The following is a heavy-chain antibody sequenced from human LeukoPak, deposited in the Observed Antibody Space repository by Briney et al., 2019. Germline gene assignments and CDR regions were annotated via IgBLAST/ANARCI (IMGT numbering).Heavy chain of an antibody. CDR2: ISSNGGST. CDR1: GFTFSSYA. V-gene: IGHV3-64*01. CDR3: ARGLIVVVTAANFDP. J-gene: IGHJ5*01. Sequence: GGSLRLSCAASGFTFSSYAMHWVRQAPGKGLEYVSAISSNGGSTYYANSVKGRFTISRDNSKNTLYLQMGSLRAEDMAVYYCARGLIVVVTAANFDPWGQGTLVTVSS. D-gene: IGHD2-2*01.